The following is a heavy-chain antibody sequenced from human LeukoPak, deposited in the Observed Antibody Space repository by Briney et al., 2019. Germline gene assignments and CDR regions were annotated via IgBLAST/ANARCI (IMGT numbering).Heavy chain of an antibody. V-gene: IGHV3-30-3*01. CDR3: ARDGYNEEDWYFDL. D-gene: IGHD5-24*01. J-gene: IGHJ2*01. CDR1: GFTFSNYN. Sequence: GGSLRLSCAASGFTFSNYNMNWVRQAPGKGLEWVAVISYDGNNKYYADSVKGRFPISRDNSKKTLYLQMNSLRVEDTAVYYCARDGYNEEDWYFDLWGRGILVTVSS. CDR2: ISYDGNNK.